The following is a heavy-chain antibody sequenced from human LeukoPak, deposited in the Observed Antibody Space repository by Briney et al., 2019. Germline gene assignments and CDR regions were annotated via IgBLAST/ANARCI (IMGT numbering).Heavy chain of an antibody. CDR3: GSTEGTSTYSAWGSYRLDS. CDR2: ITGSGYTT. V-gene: IGHV3-23*01. J-gene: IGHJ4*02. CDR1: GLTFSSFG. D-gene: IGHD3-16*02. Sequence: GGSLRLSCAASGLTFSSFGMSWVRQAPGKGLEWVSAITGSGYTTYYADSVKGRFTIPRDNSKNAVSLQMYSLRAEDTAVYYCGSTEGTSTYSAWGSYRLDSWGQGTLVTVAS.